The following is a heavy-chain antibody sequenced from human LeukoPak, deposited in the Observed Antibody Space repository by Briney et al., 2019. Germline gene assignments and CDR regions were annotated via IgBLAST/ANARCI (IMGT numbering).Heavy chain of an antibody. CDR3: AREQWLVRRMDV. CDR1: GYTFTSYG. J-gene: IGHJ6*03. D-gene: IGHD6-19*01. V-gene: IGHV1-18*01. CDR2: ISAYNGNT. Sequence: GASVKVSCKASGYTFTSYGISWVRQAPGQGLEWMGWISAYNGNTNYAQKLQGRVTMTTETSTSTAYMEMRSLRSDDTAMYYCAREQWLVRRMDVWGKGTTVTVSS.